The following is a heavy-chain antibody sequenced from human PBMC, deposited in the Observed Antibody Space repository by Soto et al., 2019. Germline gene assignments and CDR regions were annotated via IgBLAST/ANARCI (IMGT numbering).Heavy chain of an antibody. Sequence: QLQLQESGPGLVKPSETLSLTCTVSGGSIGTKDHYWGWIRRHPGKVLEWIANISYSGNTYYAPSLKSRITISADTSKNQFSLKLSSVTAADTAIYYGARHLTYASFAFWRQGIRVNVSP. CDR1: GGSIGTKDHY. CDR3: ARHLTYASFAF. J-gene: IGHJ4*02. V-gene: IGHV4-39*01. CDR2: ISYSGNT. D-gene: IGHD2-15*01.